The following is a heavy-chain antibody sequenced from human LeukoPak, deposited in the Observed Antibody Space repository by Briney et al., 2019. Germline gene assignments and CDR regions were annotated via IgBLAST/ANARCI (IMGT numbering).Heavy chain of an antibody. Sequence: PSETLSLTCTVSGGSISSYYWSWIRQPAGKGLEWIGRIYTSGSTYYNPSLKSRVTISVDTSKNQFSLKLSSVTAADTAVYYCARRSDFWSGYYNFDYWGQGTLVTVSS. CDR3: ARRSDFWSGYYNFDY. J-gene: IGHJ4*02. V-gene: IGHV4-4*07. CDR2: IYTSGST. CDR1: GGSISSYY. D-gene: IGHD3-3*01.